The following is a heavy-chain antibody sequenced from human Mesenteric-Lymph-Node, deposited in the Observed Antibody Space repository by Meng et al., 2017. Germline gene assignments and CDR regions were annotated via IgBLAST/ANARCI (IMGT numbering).Heavy chain of an antibody. CDR2: INHSGST. Sequence: SGTLSLTCAVYGGPFSGYYWSWIRQPPGKGLEWIGDINHSGSTNYNPSLKSRLTTTVDTYKNQLSLKLSYVPAADTTVYFCARDRRDVHNFDALDIWGQGTLVTVSS. D-gene: IGHD5-24*01. V-gene: IGHV4-34*01. CDR3: ARDRRDVHNFDALDI. J-gene: IGHJ3*02. CDR1: GGPFSGYY.